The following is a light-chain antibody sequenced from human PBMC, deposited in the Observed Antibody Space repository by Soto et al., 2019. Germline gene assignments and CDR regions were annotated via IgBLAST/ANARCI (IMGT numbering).Light chain of an antibody. CDR3: QQYDNLPWT. J-gene: IGKJ1*01. Sequence: DIQMTQSPSSLSASVGDRVTITCQASQDISNYLNWYQQKPGKAPKLLIYDASNLETGVPSRFSGSGSGTDFTFTISSLQPADIATYYCQQYDNLPWTFGQGTKVEIK. CDR2: DAS. V-gene: IGKV1-33*01. CDR1: QDISNY.